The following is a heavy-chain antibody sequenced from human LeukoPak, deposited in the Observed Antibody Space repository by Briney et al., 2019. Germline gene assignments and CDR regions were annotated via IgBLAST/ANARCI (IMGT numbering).Heavy chain of an antibody. D-gene: IGHD3-22*01. J-gene: IGHJ6*03. V-gene: IGHV4-34*01. CDR2: INHSGST. CDR3: ARGSFYDSSGYPDYYLYHYMDV. Sequence: SETLSLTCAVHGVPVSGYYWNWIRQSPGKGLEWVGEINHSGSTNYNPSLKSGVTMSVDTSKTQFSLRLSSMTAADTVRYYCARGSFYDSSGYPDYYLYHYMDVWGTGTTVAVSS. CDR1: GVPVSGYY.